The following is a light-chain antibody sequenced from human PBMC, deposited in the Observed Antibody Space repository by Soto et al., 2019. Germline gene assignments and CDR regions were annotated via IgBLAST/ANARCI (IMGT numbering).Light chain of an antibody. CDR2: EVS. J-gene: IGLJ3*02. V-gene: IGLV2-14*01. CDR1: SSDVGGYKY. Sequence: QSALAQPASVSGSPGQSITISCTGTSSDVGGYKYISWYQHHSGKAPKLMIFEVSNRPSGVSHRFSGSKSGNMASLTISGLQAEDEADYYCCSYTLNTWVFGGGTKLTVL. CDR3: CSYTLNTWV.